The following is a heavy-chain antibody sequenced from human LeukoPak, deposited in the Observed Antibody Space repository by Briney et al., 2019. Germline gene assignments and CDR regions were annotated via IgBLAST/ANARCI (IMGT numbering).Heavy chain of an antibody. D-gene: IGHD2-15*01. CDR1: GGSFSGYY. CDR2: INHSGST. J-gene: IGHJ4*02. V-gene: IGHV4-34*01. CDR3: ARVSLLVVTTFDY. Sequence: SETLSLTCAVYGGSFSGYYWSWIRQPPGKGLEWIREINHSGSTNYNPSLKSRVTISVDTSKNQFSLKLSSVTAADTAVYYCARVSLLVVTTFDYWGQGTLVTVSS.